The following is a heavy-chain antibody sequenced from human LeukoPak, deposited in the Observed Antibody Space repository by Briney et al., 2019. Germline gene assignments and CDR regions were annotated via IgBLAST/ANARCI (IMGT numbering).Heavy chain of an antibody. CDR3: AKGVRYLDWWILDY. V-gene: IGHV3-7*03. CDR2: INQDGREK. Sequence: GGSLRLSCAASGFAFSSFWMSWVRQVPGKGLEWVANINQDGREKNYVDSVKGRFTIFRDNAKNSLYLQMNTLRAEDTAVYYCAKGVRYLDWWILDYWGQGTLVPVSS. CDR1: GFAFSSFW. D-gene: IGHD3-9*01. J-gene: IGHJ4*02.